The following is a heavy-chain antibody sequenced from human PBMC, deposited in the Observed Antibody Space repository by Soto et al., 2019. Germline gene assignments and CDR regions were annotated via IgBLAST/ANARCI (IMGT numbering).Heavy chain of an antibody. Sequence: QVQLVQSGAEVKKPGASVKVSCKASGYTFTNYEINWVRQASGQGLEWMGWMNPGSGNTGYAHKFQGRVTMTRNISMSTAYMELSSLGSDDTAIYYCARMSASGSLNWFYPWGQGTLVTVSS. D-gene: IGHD3-10*01. J-gene: IGHJ5*02. CDR1: GYTFTNYE. CDR3: ARMSASGSLNWFYP. CDR2: MNPGSGNT. V-gene: IGHV1-8*01.